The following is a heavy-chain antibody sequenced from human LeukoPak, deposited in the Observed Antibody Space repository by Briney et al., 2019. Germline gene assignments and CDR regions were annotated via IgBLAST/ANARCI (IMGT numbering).Heavy chain of an antibody. CDR3: ARVRYNWNYGWQNWFDP. CDR2: IYYSGST. D-gene: IGHD1-7*01. V-gene: IGHV4-59*01. Sequence: PSETLSLTCAVYGGSFSGYYWSWIRQPPGKGLEWIGYIYYSGSTNYNPSLKSRVTISVDTSKNQFSLKLSSVTAADTAVYYCARVRYNWNYGWQNWFDPWGQGTLVTVSS. CDR1: GGSFSGYY. J-gene: IGHJ5*02.